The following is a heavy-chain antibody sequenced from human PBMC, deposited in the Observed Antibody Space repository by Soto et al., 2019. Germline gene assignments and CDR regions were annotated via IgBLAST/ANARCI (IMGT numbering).Heavy chain of an antibody. J-gene: IGHJ4*02. Sequence: GGSLRLSCAASGFTFSSYAMHWVRQAPGKGLEWVAVISYDGSNKYYADSVKGRFTISRDNSKNTLYLQMNSLRAEDTAVYYCARKISRITPHFDYWGQGTLVTVSS. D-gene: IGHD3-3*01. CDR2: ISYDGSNK. CDR1: GFTFSSYA. CDR3: ARKISRITPHFDY. V-gene: IGHV3-30-3*01.